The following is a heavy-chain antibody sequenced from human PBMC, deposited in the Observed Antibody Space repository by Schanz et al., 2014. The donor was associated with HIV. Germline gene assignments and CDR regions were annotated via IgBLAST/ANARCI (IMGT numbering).Heavy chain of an antibody. CDR1: GFTFNVCG. V-gene: IGHV3-30*18. J-gene: IGHJ2*01. D-gene: IGHD6-6*01. Sequence: QGQLVESGGGVVRPGRSLRLSCTATGFTFNVCGMHWVRQAPGKGLEWVARISPDGDTQHYADSLKGRFTISRDNFKNTLDLQMDSLRPDDTAVYYCAKGYTSSSVFNLWGRGTLVTVSS. CDR3: AKGYTSSSVFNL. CDR2: ISPDGDTQ.